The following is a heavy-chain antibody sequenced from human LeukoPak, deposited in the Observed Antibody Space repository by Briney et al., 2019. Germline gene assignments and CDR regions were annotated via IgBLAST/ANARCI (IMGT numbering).Heavy chain of an antibody. Sequence: GGSLRLSCAASGFTFSSYSMNWVRQAPGKGLEWVSSISSSSSYISYADSMKGRFTISRDNAKNSLYLQMNSLRAEDTAVYYCANSAGGHPYYFDYWGQGTLVTVSS. D-gene: IGHD6-13*01. CDR3: ANSAGGHPYYFDY. J-gene: IGHJ4*02. V-gene: IGHV3-21*01. CDR2: ISSSSSYI. CDR1: GFTFSSYS.